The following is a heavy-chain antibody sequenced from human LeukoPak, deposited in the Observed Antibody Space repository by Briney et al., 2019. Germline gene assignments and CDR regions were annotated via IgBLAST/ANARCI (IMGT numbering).Heavy chain of an antibody. Sequence: ASVKVSCKASGYTFTSYYMHWVRQAPGQGLEWMGIINPSGGCTSYAQKFQGRVTMTRDTSSSTVYMELSSLRSEDTAVYYCARAPVGATFFDYWGQGTLVTVSS. CDR2: INPSGGCT. D-gene: IGHD1-26*01. V-gene: IGHV1-46*01. CDR3: ARAPVGATFFDY. CDR1: GYTFTSYY. J-gene: IGHJ4*02.